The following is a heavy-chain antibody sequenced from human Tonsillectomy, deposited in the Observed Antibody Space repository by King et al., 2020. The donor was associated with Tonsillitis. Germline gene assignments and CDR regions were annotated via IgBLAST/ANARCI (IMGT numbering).Heavy chain of an antibody. CDR3: ARVPVREVRGAAEDY. Sequence: QLQESGPGLVKPSQTLSLTCTVSGGSISSGDYYWSWIRQPPGKGLEWIGYIYYSGSTYYNPSLKSRVTISVDTSKNQFSLKLSSVTAADTAVYYCARVPVREVRGAAEDYWGQGTLVTVSS. CDR1: GGSISSGDYY. D-gene: IGHD3-10*01. V-gene: IGHV4-30-4*01. J-gene: IGHJ4*02. CDR2: IYYSGST.